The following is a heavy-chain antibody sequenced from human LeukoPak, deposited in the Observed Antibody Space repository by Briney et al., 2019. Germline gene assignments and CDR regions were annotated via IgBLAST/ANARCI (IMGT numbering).Heavy chain of an antibody. CDR2: IYYSGST. V-gene: IGHV4-39*01. CDR1: GDSISTSSYY. D-gene: IGHD3-22*01. Sequence: SETLSLTCSVSGDSISTSSYYWGWIRQPPGKGLEWIGTIYYSGSTYYNPSLTSRVTISVDTSKNQFSLKLSSVTAADTAVYYCARVPYDSSGYPRGSAFDIWGQGTMVTVSS. J-gene: IGHJ3*02. CDR3: ARVPYDSSGYPRGSAFDI.